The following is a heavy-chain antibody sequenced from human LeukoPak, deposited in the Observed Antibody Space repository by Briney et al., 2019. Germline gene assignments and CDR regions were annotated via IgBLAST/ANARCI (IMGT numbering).Heavy chain of an antibody. CDR2: IYYSGST. V-gene: IGHV4-59*11. D-gene: IGHD6-19*01. CDR3: ARAGYSSGWYDY. J-gene: IGHJ4*02. CDR1: GGSISSHY. Sequence: SETLSLTCTVSGGSISSHYWSWIRQPPGKGLEWIGYIYYSGSTNHNPSLKSRVTISVDTSKNQFSLKLSSVTAADTAVYYCARAGYSSGWYDYWGQGTLVTVSS.